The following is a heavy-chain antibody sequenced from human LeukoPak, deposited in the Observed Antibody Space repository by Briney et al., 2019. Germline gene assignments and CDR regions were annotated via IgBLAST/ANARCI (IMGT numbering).Heavy chain of an antibody. Sequence: GASVKVSCKASGYTFTNYYIHWVRQAPGQGLEWMGIINPSSGSTSYAQKFQGRVTMTRDTSTSTVYMELSSLRSEDTAVYYCAIDDPNYWGQGTLVTVSS. CDR1: GYTFTNYY. CDR2: INPSSGST. V-gene: IGHV1-46*01. J-gene: IGHJ4*02. CDR3: AIDDPNY. D-gene: IGHD1-1*01.